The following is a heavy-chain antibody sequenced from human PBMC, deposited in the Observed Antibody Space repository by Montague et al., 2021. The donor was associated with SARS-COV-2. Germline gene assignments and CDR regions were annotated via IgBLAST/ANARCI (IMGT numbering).Heavy chain of an antibody. CDR2: IYWSDHK. V-gene: IGHV2-5*01. Sequence: PALVKPTQTLTLTCTFSGFSLTTSGVGVGWIRQPPGEALEWLALIYWSDHKRYSPSLESRLTITKDTSKNQVVLTMTKMDPADTATYYCAHRPSDFYDSSWPLFDFWGQGAVVTVSS. J-gene: IGHJ4*02. CDR3: AHRPSDFYDSSWPLFDF. CDR1: GFSLTTSGVG. D-gene: IGHD3-22*01.